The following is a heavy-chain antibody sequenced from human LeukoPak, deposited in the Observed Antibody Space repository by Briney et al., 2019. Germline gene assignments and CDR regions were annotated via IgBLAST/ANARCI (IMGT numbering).Heavy chain of an antibody. D-gene: IGHD4-23*01. CDR1: GFTFSSYA. Sequence: GSLRLSCAASGFTFSSYAMSWVRQAPGKGLEWVSAISGSAGSTYYADSVKGRFTISRDNTKNTLFLQMNSLRAEDTALYYCAKDRSGGNYATFDYWGQGTLVTVSS. CDR3: AKDRSGGNYATFDY. J-gene: IGHJ4*02. V-gene: IGHV3-23*01. CDR2: ISGSAGST.